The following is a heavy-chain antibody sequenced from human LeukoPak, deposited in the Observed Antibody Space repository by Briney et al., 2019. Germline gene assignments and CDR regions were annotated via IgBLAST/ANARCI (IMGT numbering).Heavy chain of an antibody. Sequence: SETLSLTCTVSGGSIINSYWSWIRQPPGKGLEWIGYISFGGSPNYSPSLKGRVTMSVDTSENQFSLKLSSVTAADTAVYYCARHEVVVPFFDYWGQGTLVTVSS. CDR2: ISFGGSP. V-gene: IGHV4-59*08. CDR1: GGSIINSY. D-gene: IGHD2-15*01. J-gene: IGHJ4*02. CDR3: ARHEVVVPFFDY.